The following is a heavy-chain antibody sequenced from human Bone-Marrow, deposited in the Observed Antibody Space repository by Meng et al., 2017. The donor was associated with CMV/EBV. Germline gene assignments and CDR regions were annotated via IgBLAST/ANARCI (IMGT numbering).Heavy chain of an antibody. Sequence: VQLQEGGAGLLKPSETLSLTCGVYGGSFSGYYWSWIRQPPGKGLEWIGEINHSGSTNYNPSLKSRVTISVDTSKNQFSLKLSSVTAADTAVYYCARGRTAAGATTTTFDYWGQGTLVTVSS. J-gene: IGHJ4*02. CDR1: GGSFSGYY. CDR2: INHSGST. V-gene: IGHV4-34*01. D-gene: IGHD6-13*01. CDR3: ARGRTAAGATTTTFDY.